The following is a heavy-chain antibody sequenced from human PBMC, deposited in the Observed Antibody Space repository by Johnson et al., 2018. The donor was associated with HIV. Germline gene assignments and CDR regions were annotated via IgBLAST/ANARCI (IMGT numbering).Heavy chain of an antibody. CDR1: GFTFRSYG. D-gene: IGHD5-18*01. V-gene: IGHV3-30*18. J-gene: IGHJ3*02. CDR3: AKEQPARAFDI. CDR2: ISYDGTNK. Sequence: QMQLVESGGGVVQPGRSLRLSCAASGFTFRSYGMHWVRQAPGKGLEWVAVISYDGTNKYYAASVKGRFTISRDNSKNPLYLQMNSLRAEDTAVYYCAKEQPARAFDIWGQGTMVTVSS.